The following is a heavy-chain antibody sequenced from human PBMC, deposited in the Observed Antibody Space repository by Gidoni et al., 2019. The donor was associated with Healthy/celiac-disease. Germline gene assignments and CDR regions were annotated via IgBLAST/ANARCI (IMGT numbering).Heavy chain of an antibody. CDR3: AKTRIAVAGTGWYFDL. D-gene: IGHD6-19*01. CDR1: GFTVSSYA. Sequence: EVQLLESGGGLVQPGGSLRLSCEACGFTVSSYAMSWVRQAPGKWLEWFSSISGSGGSTYYADSVKGRFTISRDNSKNTLYLQMNSLRAEDTAVYYCAKTRIAVAGTGWYFDLWGRGTLVTVSS. J-gene: IGHJ2*01. CDR2: ISGSGGST. V-gene: IGHV3-23*01.